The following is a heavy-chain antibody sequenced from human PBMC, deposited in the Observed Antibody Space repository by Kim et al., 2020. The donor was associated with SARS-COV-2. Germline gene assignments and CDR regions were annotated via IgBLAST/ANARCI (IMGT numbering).Heavy chain of an antibody. J-gene: IGHJ5*02. CDR3: ARAMGITIFGVVIVNWFDP. D-gene: IGHD3-3*01. Sequence: SETLSLTCTVSGGSISSGGYYWSWIRQHPGKGLEWIGYIYYSGSTYYNPSLKSRVTISVDTSKNQFSLKLSSVTAADTAVYYCARAMGITIFGVVIVNWFDPWGQGNPGHRLL. CDR1: GGSISSGGYY. CDR2: IYYSGST. V-gene: IGHV4-31*03.